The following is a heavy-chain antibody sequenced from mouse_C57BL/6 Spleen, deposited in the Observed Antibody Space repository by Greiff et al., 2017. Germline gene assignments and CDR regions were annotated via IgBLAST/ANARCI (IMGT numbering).Heavy chain of an antibody. CDR3: TRADGYYGYFDV. J-gene: IGHJ1*03. CDR2: ISSGGDYI. CDR1: GFTFSSYA. Sequence: VKLVESGEGLVKPGGSLKLSCAASGFTFSSYAMSWVRQTPEKRLEWVAYISSGGDYIYYADTVKGRFTISRDNARNTLYLQMSSLKSEDTAMYYCTRADGYYGYFDVWGTGTTVTVSS. D-gene: IGHD2-3*01. V-gene: IGHV5-9-1*02.